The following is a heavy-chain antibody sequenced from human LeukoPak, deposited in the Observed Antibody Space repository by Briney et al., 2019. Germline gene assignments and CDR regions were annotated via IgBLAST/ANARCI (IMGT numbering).Heavy chain of an antibody. D-gene: IGHD1-26*01. J-gene: IGHJ4*02. CDR3: TRESGSYHGNDY. Sequence: DSVKVSCKASGYTFTGYYMHWVRQAPGQGLEWMGRINPNNGATNYAQKLQGRVTITGDTSISTAYMELSSLRSDDTAVYYCTRESGSYHGNDYWGQGTLVTVSS. V-gene: IGHV1-2*06. CDR2: INPNNGAT. CDR1: GYTFTGYY.